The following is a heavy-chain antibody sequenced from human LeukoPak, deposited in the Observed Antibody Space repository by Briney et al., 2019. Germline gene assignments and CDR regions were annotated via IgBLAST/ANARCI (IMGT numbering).Heavy chain of an antibody. J-gene: IGHJ6*02. CDR3: AKGIAAAEPPRYYYYGMDV. Sequence: HPGGSLRLSCAASGFTFDDYAMHWVRQAPGKGLEWVSLISGDGGSTYYADSVKGRFTISRDNSKNSLYLRMNSLRTEDTALYYCAKGIAAAEPPRYYYYGMDVWGQGTTVTVSS. V-gene: IGHV3-43*02. CDR1: GFTFDDYA. D-gene: IGHD6-13*01. CDR2: ISGDGGST.